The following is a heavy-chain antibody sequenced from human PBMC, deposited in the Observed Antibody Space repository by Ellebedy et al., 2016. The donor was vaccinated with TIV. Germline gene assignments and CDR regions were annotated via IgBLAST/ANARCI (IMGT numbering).Heavy chain of an antibody. CDR2: IYYSGST. V-gene: IGHV4-39*07. Sequence: MPGGSLRLSCTVSGGSISSGGYYWGWIRQPPGKGLEWIGSIYYSGSTNYNPSLKSRVTISVDTSKNQFSLKLSSVTAADTAGYYCASLPTVTTRYFQHWGQGTLVTVSS. J-gene: IGHJ1*01. CDR1: GGSISSGGYY. D-gene: IGHD4-17*01. CDR3: ASLPTVTTRYFQH.